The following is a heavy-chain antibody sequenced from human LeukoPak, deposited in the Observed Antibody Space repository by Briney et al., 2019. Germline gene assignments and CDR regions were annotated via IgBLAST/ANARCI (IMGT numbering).Heavy chain of an antibody. D-gene: IGHD2-15*01. J-gene: IGHJ1*01. CDR1: GFTFSSYA. V-gene: IGHV3-23*01. CDR3: AKYCSGGSCYFGLSFQH. CDR2: ISGSGGST. Sequence: SGGSLRLSCAASGFTFSSYAMSWVRQAPGKGLEWVSAISGSGGSTYYADSVKGRFTISRDNSKNTLYLQMNSLRAEDTAVYYCAKYCSGGSCYFGLSFQHWGQGTLVTVSS.